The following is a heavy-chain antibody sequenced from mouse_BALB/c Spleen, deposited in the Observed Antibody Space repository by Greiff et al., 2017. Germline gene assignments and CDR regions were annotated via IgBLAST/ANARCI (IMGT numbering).Heavy chain of an antibody. D-gene: IGHD2-3*01. CDR1: GFTFTDYY. V-gene: IGHV7-3*02. J-gene: IGHJ4*01. CDR3: ARDMGDGYYADYAMDY. CDR2: IRNKANGYTT. Sequence: EVMLVESGGGLVQPRGSLRLSCATSGFTFTDYYMSWVRQPPGKALEWLGFIRNKANGYTTEYSASVKGRFTISRDNSQSILYLQMNTLRAEDSATYYCARDMGDGYYADYAMDYWGQGTSVTVSS.